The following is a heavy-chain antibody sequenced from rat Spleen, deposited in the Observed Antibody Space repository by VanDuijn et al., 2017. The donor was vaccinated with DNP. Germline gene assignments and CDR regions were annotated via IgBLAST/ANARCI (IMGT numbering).Heavy chain of an antibody. D-gene: IGHD4-5*01. CDR3: TIDGVTD. J-gene: IGHJ2*01. CDR2: ITSSGGST. V-gene: IGHV5-31*01. CDR1: GFTFNNYW. Sequence: EVQLVESGGGLVQPGRSMKLSCAASGFTFNNYWMTWIRQVPGKGLEWVASITSSGGSTYYPDSVKGRFTISRDNAKSTLYMQMDSLRSEDTATYYCTIDGVTDWGQGVMVTVSS.